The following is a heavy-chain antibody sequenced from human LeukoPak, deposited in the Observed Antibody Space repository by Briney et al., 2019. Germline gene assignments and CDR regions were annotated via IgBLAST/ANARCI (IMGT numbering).Heavy chain of an antibody. CDR2: ISHSGST. CDR1: GGSISSSNW. D-gene: IGHD1-7*01. V-gene: IGHV4-4*02. CDR3: ANGWNYCWYY. J-gene: IGHJ4*02. Sequence: SETLSLTCAVSGGSISSSNWWSWVRQPPGKGLEWIGEISHSGSTNYNPSLKSRVTISIDKSINQFSLKLRSVTAADTAFYYCANGWNYCWYYWGQGTLVTVSS.